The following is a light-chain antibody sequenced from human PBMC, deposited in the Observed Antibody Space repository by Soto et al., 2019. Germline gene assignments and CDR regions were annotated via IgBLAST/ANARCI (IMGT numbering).Light chain of an antibody. CDR1: QRVSSY. J-gene: IGKJ2*01. Sequence: EIVLTQSPATLALSPGERATLSCRASQRVSSYLAWYQQKPGQAPRLLIYDGSNRATGIPARFSGSGSGTDFTLTISSLEPEDFAVYCCQQRSNWPRYTFGQGTKLEI. CDR3: QQRSNWPRYT. CDR2: DGS. V-gene: IGKV3-11*01.